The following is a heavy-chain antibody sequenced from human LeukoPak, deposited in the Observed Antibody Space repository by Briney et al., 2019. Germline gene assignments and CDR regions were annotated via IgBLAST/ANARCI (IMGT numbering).Heavy chain of an antibody. Sequence: GASVKVSCKASNYTFSSLGSGNSFISFAISWVRQAPGQGLEWMGWISVYNGNTNYAQKLQGRVTMTTDTSTSTAYMELRSLRSDDTAVYYCARDLKRSRARWENLGLDPWGQGTLVTVSS. CDR2: ISVYNGNT. D-gene: IGHD3-16*01. CDR3: ARDLKRSRARWENLGLDP. J-gene: IGHJ5*02. V-gene: IGHV1-18*01. CDR1: NYTFSSLGSGNSFISFA.